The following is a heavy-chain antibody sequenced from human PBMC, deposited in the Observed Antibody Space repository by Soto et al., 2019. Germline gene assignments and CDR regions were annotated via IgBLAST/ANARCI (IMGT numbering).Heavy chain of an antibody. D-gene: IGHD5-18*01. CDR3: ARVVDTATVS. CDR2: ISAYNGNT. J-gene: IGHJ4*02. Sequence: ASVKVSCKASGYTFTSYGISWVRQAPGQGLEWMGRISAYNGNTNYAQKFQGRVTITRDTSASTAYMELSSLRSEDTAVYYCARVVDTATVSWGQGTLVTVSS. CDR1: GYTFTSYG. V-gene: IGHV1-18*01.